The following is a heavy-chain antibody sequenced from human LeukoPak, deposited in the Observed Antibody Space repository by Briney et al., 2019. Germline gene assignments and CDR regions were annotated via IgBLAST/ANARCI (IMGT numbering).Heavy chain of an antibody. V-gene: IGHV3-48*01. J-gene: IGHJ4*02. D-gene: IGHD6-13*01. CDR2: ISSSSSSI. CDR1: GFTFGYFT. Sequence: PGGSLRLSCAASGFTFGYFTMNWVRQAPGKGLEWVSFISSSSSSIYYADSVKGRFTISRDNAKNSLYLQMNNLRAEDTAVYYCARASRGSPNNDYWGQGTLVTVSS. CDR3: ARASRGSPNNDY.